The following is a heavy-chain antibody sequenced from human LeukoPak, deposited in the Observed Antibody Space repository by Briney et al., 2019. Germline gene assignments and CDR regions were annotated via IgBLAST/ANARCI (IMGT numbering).Heavy chain of an antibody. J-gene: IGHJ5*02. Sequence: GESLKISCKGSGYNFTSYWIGWVRQMPGTGLDWMGIIYPGDYDTRYSPSFQGQVTISADKSINTAYLQWSSLKASDTAIYYCARRYSSSWYPSNWFDPWGQGTLVTVSS. CDR1: GYNFTSYW. D-gene: IGHD6-13*01. V-gene: IGHV5-51*01. CDR3: ARRYSSSWYPSNWFDP. CDR2: IYPGDYDT.